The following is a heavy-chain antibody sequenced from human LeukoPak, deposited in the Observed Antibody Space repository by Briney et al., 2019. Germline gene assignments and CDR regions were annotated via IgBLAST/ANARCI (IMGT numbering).Heavy chain of an antibody. Sequence: PGGSLRLSCAASGFTFNNYGMHWVRQAPGKGLESVAFTRYDGSIKDYADSVKGRFTISRDNPKNMLYLEMNSLRTDDTALYYGAKERLLGYFYMDVWGKGTTVTVSS. CDR2: TRYDGSIK. CDR1: GFTFNNYG. D-gene: IGHD3-3*02. CDR3: AKERLLGYFYMDV. V-gene: IGHV3-30*02. J-gene: IGHJ6*03.